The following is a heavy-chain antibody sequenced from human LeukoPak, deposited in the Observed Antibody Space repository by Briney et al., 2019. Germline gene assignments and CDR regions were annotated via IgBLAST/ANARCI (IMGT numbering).Heavy chain of an antibody. J-gene: IGHJ4*03. D-gene: IGHD3-22*01. V-gene: IGHV5-51*01. CDR3: ARSQPYYYDSSGLFDY. CDR1: GYSFTNYL. CDR2: IYPGDSDT. Sequence: PGESLKICCKGSGYSFTNYLLGWVRQMPGKGLEWMGIIYPGDSDTRYSPSFQGQVTISADKSISTAYPKWSSLKASDTAMYYCARSQPYYYDSSGLFDYWGHGTLVTVSS.